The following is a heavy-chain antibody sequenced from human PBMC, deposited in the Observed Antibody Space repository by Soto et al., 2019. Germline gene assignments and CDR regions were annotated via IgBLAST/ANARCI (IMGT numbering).Heavy chain of an antibody. CDR1: GGTFSSYA. Sequence: GASVKVSCKASGGTFSSYAISWVRQAPGQGLEWMGGIIPIFGTANYAQKFQGRVTITADNSKNTLYLQMNSLRAEDTAVYYCARDPGLTIAVAGTQGNFDYWGQGTLVTVSS. J-gene: IGHJ4*02. CDR3: ARDPGLTIAVAGTQGNFDY. V-gene: IGHV1-69*06. D-gene: IGHD6-19*01. CDR2: IIPIFGTA.